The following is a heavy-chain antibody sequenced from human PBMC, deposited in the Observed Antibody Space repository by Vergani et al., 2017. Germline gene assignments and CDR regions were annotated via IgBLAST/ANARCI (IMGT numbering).Heavy chain of an antibody. CDR1: GFTFSSYS. CDR2: ISSGSATI. V-gene: IGHV3-48*01. J-gene: IGHJ6*02. Sequence: EVQLVESGGGLVQPGGSLRLSCAASGFTFSSYSMNWVRQAPGKGLEWVSYISSGSATIYYADSVKGRFTISRDNSKNTLYLQMNSLRAEDTAVYYCAKDPYYYCSGSSHDNYGMDVWGQGTTVTVSS. CDR3: AKDPYYYCSGSSHDNYGMDV. D-gene: IGHD3-10*01.